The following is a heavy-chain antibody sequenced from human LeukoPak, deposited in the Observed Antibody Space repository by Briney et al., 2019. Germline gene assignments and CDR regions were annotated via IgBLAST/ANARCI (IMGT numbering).Heavy chain of an antibody. V-gene: IGHV4-34*01. J-gene: IGHJ4*02. CDR1: GGSFSGYY. Sequence: SETLSLTCAVYGGSFSGYYWSWIRQPPGKGLEWIGEINHSGSTNYNPSLKSRVTISVDTSKNQFFLKLSSVTAADTAVYYCARGGGSFDYWGQGTLVTVSS. CDR3: ARGGGSFDY. CDR2: INHSGST. D-gene: IGHD3-16*01.